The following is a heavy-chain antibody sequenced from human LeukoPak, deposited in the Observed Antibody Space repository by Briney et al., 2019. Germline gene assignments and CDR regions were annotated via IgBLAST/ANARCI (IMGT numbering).Heavy chain of an antibody. V-gene: IGHV3-7*03. J-gene: IGHJ4*02. D-gene: IGHD6-19*01. CDR1: GFLFRTFW. CDR3: AKVRAPSGWFNSDY. CDR2: IKEDGSEK. Sequence: GGSLRLSCAASGFLFRTFWMNWVRQAPGKGLEWVANIKEDGSEKYYVDFVKGRFTISRDNAKNTLYLQMNSLRVEDTAAYYCAKVRAPSGWFNSDYWGQGTLVTVSS.